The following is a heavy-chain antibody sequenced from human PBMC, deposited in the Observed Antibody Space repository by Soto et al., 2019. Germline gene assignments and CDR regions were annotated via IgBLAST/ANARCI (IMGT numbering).Heavy chain of an antibody. CDR2: ISYDGSNK. J-gene: IGHJ6*02. CDR1: GFTFSSCG. CDR3: AKDVQQLGTYGMDV. Sequence: GSLRLSCAASGFTFSSCGMHWVRQAPGKGLEWVAVISYDGSNKYYADSVKGRFTISRDNSKNTLYLQMNSLRAEDTAVYYCAKDVQQLGTYGMDVWGQGTTVTV. V-gene: IGHV3-30*18. D-gene: IGHD6-13*01.